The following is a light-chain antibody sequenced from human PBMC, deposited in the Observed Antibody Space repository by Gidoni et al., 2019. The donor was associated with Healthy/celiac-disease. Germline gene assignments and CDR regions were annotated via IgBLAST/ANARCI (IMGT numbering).Light chain of an antibody. CDR2: AAS. CDR3: QQYYSYPRT. J-gene: IGKJ1*01. CDR1: QGISSY. V-gene: IGKV1-8*01. Sequence: AIRMTQSPSSFSASTGDRVTIPCRASQGISSYLAWYQQKPGKAPKLLIYAASTLQSGVPSRFSGSGSGTDFTLPISCLQSEDFATYYCQQYYSYPRTFXXXTKVEIK.